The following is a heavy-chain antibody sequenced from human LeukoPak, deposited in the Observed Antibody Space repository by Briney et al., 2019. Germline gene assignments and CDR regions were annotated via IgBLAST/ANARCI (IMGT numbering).Heavy chain of an antibody. D-gene: IGHD2-15*01. V-gene: IGHV1-18*01. CDR3: AVGYCSGGSCYSLAYYYYGMDV. CDR1: GYTFTIYG. Sequence: ASVKVSCKASGYTFTIYGISWVRQAPGQGLEWMGWISAYNGNTNYAQKLQGRVTMTTDTSTSTAYMELRSLRSDDTAVYYCAVGYCSGGSCYSLAYYYYGMDVWGQGTTVTVSS. CDR2: ISAYNGNT. J-gene: IGHJ6*02.